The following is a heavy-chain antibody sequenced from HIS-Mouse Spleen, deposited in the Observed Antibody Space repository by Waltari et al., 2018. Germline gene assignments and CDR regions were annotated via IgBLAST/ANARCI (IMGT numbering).Heavy chain of an antibody. CDR2: INPNSGGT. V-gene: IGHV1-2*02. D-gene: IGHD3-9*01. J-gene: IGHJ4*02. CDR1: GYTFTGYY. Sequence: QVQLVQSGAEVKKPGASVKVSCKASGYTFTGYYMHWVRQAPGQGLEWMGWINPNSGGTNYAKKCQGSDTMTRDTSISTAYMELGRLRSDETAVYYCARGLTGWGQGTLVTVSS. CDR3: ARGLTG.